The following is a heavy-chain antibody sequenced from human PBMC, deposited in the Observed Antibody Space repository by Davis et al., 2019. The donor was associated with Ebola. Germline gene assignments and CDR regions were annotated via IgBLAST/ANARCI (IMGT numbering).Heavy chain of an antibody. D-gene: IGHD3-10*01. CDR3: ARLGITMVP. V-gene: IGHV4-39*01. Sequence: GSLRLSCAASGFTFSSYAMSWVRQPPGKGLEWIGSIYYSGSTYYNPSLKSRVTISVDTSRNQFSLKLSSVTAADTAVYYCARLGITMVPWGQGTLVTVSS. CDR1: GFTFSSYA. CDR2: IYYSGST. J-gene: IGHJ5*02.